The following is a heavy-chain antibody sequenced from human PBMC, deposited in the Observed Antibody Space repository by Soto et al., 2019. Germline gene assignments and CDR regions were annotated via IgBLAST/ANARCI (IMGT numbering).Heavy chain of an antibody. D-gene: IGHD6-6*01. Sequence: GGSLRLSCAASGFTFSSYEMNWVRKAPGKGLKWVSYISSSGSTIYYADSVKGRFTISRDNAKNSLYLQMNSLRAEDTAVYYCARQNEYSSSYYFDYWSQGTLVTVSS. CDR2: ISSSGSTI. J-gene: IGHJ4*01. V-gene: IGHV3-48*03. CDR1: GFTFSSYE. CDR3: ARQNEYSSSYYFDY.